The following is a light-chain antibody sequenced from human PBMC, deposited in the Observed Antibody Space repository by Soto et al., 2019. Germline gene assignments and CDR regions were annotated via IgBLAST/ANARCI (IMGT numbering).Light chain of an antibody. CDR1: SSNFGAGHV. CDR2: GDF. Sequence: QSVLTQPPSVSGAPGQTVTISCTGTSSNFGAGHVVHWYQQLPETAPRLLVYGDFNRPSGVPARFSGSKSGTSASLAITGLQAEDEADYYCQAYENSLRGWVLGGGTKVTVL. J-gene: IGLJ3*02. V-gene: IGLV1-40*01. CDR3: QAYENSLRGWV.